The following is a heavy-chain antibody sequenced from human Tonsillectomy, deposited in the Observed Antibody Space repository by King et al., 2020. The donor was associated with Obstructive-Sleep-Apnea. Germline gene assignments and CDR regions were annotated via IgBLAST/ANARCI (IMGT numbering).Heavy chain of an antibody. J-gene: IGHJ4*02. CDR2: ISWNSGSI. D-gene: IGHD4-17*01. Sequence: VQLVESGGGLVQPGRSLRLSCAASGFTFDDYAMHWVRQAPGKGLEWVSGISWNSGSIGYADSVKGRFTISRDNAKNSLYLQMNSLRAEDTALYYCAKIGYGDQNYFDYWGQGTLVTVSS. V-gene: IGHV3-9*01. CDR3: AKIGYGDQNYFDY. CDR1: GFTFDDYA.